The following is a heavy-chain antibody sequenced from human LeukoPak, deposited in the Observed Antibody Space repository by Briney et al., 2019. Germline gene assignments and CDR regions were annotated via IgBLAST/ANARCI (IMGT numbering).Heavy chain of an antibody. CDR3: SSYADDAFDI. Sequence: PSETLSLTCTVSGGSISSSSYYWGWIRQPPGKGLEWIGYIYHSGSTYYNPSLKSRVTISVDRSKNQFSLKLSSVTAADTAVYYCSSYADDAFDIWGQGTMVTVSS. D-gene: IGHD2-2*01. V-gene: IGHV4-30-2*01. CDR2: IYHSGST. J-gene: IGHJ3*02. CDR1: GGSISSSSYY.